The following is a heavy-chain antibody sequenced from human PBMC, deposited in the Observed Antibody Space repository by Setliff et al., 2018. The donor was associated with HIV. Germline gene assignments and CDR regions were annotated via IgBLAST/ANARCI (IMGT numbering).Heavy chain of an antibody. J-gene: IGHJ4*02. CDR1: GGSISSSSYY. CDR2: IYYSGST. V-gene: IGHV4-39*01. CDR3: ARHSAAVARQWLGLFDY. Sequence: KTSETLSLTCTVSGGSISSSSYYWGWIRQPPGKGLEWIGSIYYSGSTYYNPSLKSRVTISVDTSKNQFSLKLSSVTAADTAVYYCARHSAAVARQWLGLFDYWGQGTLVTVSS. D-gene: IGHD6-19*01.